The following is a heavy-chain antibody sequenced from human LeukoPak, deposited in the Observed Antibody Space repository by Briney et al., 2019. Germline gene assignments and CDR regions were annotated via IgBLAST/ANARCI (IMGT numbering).Heavy chain of an antibody. CDR1: GFTFSSYG. V-gene: IGHV3-48*04. D-gene: IGHD6-19*01. Sequence: PGGSLRLSCAASGFTFSSYGMTWVRQAPGKGLEWVSYISSSSSAKYYADSVKGRFTISRDNAKNSLYLQMNSLRAEDTAVYYCARDLVRRTWAVAGNYYYMDVWGKGTTVTVSS. CDR2: ISSSSSAK. J-gene: IGHJ6*03. CDR3: ARDLVRRTWAVAGNYYYMDV.